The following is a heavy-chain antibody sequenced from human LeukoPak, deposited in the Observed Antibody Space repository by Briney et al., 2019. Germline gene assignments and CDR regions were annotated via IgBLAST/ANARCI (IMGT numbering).Heavy chain of an antibody. V-gene: IGHV4-34*01. Sequence: SETLSLTCAVYGGSFSGYYWSWLRQPPGKGLEWIGEINHSGSTNYNPSLKSRVTISVDTSKNQFSLKLSSVTAADTAVYYCARGELELWFDPWGQGTLVTVSS. CDR3: ARGELELWFDP. CDR1: GGSFSGYY. D-gene: IGHD6-6*01. CDR2: INHSGST. J-gene: IGHJ5*02.